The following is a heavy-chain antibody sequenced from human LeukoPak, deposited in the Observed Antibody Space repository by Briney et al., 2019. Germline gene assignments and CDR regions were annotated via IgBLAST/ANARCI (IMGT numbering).Heavy chain of an antibody. CDR1: GGFFSGYY. D-gene: IGHD3-22*01. Sequence: SETLSLTCAVYGGFFSGYYWSWIRQPPGKGLEWIGEINHSGSTNYNPSLKSRVTISVDTSKNQFSLKLSSVTAADTAVYYCASRTYYYDSSGFQSNWFDPWGQGTLVTVSS. J-gene: IGHJ5*02. V-gene: IGHV4-34*01. CDR3: ASRTYYYDSSGFQSNWFDP. CDR2: INHSGST.